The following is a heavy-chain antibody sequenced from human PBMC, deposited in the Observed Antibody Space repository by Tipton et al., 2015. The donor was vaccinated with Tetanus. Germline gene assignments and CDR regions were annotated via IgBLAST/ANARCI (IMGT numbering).Heavy chain of an antibody. CDR3: AWGYAGGAWDV. CDR1: GDRLSSDIAA. CDR2: TYYRSKWSN. D-gene: IGHD2-2*01. Sequence: GLVKPSQTLSVTCVISGDRLSSDIAAWYWIRQSPSRGLEWLGRTYYRSKWSNDYAVSVKGRVTITSDTSKNQFSLQLGSVTPEDTAVYYCAWGYAGGAWDVWGQGNLVTVSS. V-gene: IGHV6-1*01. J-gene: IGHJ4*02.